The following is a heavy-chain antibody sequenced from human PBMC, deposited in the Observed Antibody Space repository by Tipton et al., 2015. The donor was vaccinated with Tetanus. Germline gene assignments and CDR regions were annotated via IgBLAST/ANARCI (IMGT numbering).Heavy chain of an antibody. J-gene: IGHJ4*02. Sequence: TLSLTCTVSGGSISSYYWSWIRQPAGKGLEWIGRIYTSENTNYNPSLKSRVTISVDTSKNQFSLKLSSVTAADTAVYYCATSKGGAARPRFDYWGQGTLVTVSS. D-gene: IGHD6-6*01. CDR1: GGSISSYY. CDR2: IYTSENT. V-gene: IGHV4-4*07. CDR3: ATSKGGAARPRFDY.